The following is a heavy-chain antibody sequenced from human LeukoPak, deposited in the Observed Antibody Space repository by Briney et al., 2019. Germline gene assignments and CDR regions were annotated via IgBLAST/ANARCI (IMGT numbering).Heavy chain of an antibody. CDR1: GDSVSNNNAA. J-gene: IGHJ4*02. D-gene: IGHD3-9*01. V-gene: IGHV6-1*01. Sequence: SQTLSLTCAISGDSVSNNNAAWHWIRQSPSRGLEWLGRTYYRSKWYNDYAVSAKSRITINPDTSKNQCSLQLNSVTPEDTAVYFCVRDLTGGTLFDSWGQGTLVTVSS. CDR3: VRDLTGGTLFDS. CDR2: TYYRSKWYN.